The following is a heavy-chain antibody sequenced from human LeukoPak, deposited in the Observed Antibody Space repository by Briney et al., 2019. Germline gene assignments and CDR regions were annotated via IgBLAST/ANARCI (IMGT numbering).Heavy chain of an antibody. Sequence: PSETLSLTCAVSGGSFSGYDWNWIRLPAGKGLEWIGEINYSGSTNYNPSLKSRVTILVDMSKNQFSLKLSYVTAADTAVYYCARGRHLDLELLLQVSQNWFDPWGQGTLVSVSS. CDR3: ARGRHLDLELLLQVSQNWFDP. V-gene: IGHV4-34*01. D-gene: IGHD3-3*01. CDR2: INYSGST. J-gene: IGHJ5*02. CDR1: GGSFSGYD.